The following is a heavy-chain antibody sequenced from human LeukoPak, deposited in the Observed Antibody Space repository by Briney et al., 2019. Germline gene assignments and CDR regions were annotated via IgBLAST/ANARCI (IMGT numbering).Heavy chain of an antibody. CDR2: IYHRGST. V-gene: IGHV4-34*01. CDR3: ASGAGRPPND. CDR1: GGCFCGYY. J-gene: IGHJ4*02. Sequence: TLSLTRALYGGCFCGYYWSWIRPPPRRGLEWIGEIYHRGSTNYKPSLNSRVTISVDTSKNQFLLKLTSVTAADTAVYYCASGAGRPPNDWGQGTLVTVSS. D-gene: IGHD6-6*01.